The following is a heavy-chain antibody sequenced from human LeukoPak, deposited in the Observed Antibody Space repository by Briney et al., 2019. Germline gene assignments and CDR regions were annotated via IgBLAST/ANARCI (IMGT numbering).Heavy chain of an antibody. CDR1: GFTVTSNY. J-gene: IGHJ4*02. CDR2: IYSGST. D-gene: IGHD3-3*01. CDR3: AKDRTFGGEFDS. V-gene: IGHV3-53*01. Sequence: GGSLRLSCAASGFTVTSNYMSRVRQAPGKGLEWVSVIYSGSTYCADSVKGRFTISRDNSKNTLYLQMNSLRAEDTAVYYCAKDRTFGGEFDSWGQGTLVTVSS.